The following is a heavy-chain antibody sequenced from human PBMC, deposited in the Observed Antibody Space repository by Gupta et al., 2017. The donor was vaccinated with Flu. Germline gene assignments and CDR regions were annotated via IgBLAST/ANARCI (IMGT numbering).Heavy chain of an antibody. CDR1: GFTFSSYG. Sequence: QVQLVESGGGVVQPGRSLRLSCAASGFTFSSYGMHWVRQAPGKGLEWVAVIWYDGSNKYYADSGKGRFTISRENSKNTLYLQMNSLRAEDTAVYYCARGRYDSSGSSYYFDYWGQGTLVTVSS. V-gene: IGHV3-33*01. CDR3: ARGRYDSSGSSYYFDY. J-gene: IGHJ4*02. CDR2: IWYDGSNK. D-gene: IGHD3-22*01.